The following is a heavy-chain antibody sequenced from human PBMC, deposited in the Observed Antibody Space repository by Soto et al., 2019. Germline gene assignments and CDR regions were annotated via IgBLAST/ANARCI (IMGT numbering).Heavy chain of an antibody. V-gene: IGHV1-18*01. CDR3: ARKARERYCGGDCYSDY. CDR1: GYTFTSYG. Sequence: QVQLVQSGAEVKKPGASVKVSCKASGYTFTSYGISWVRQAPGQGLEWMGWISAYNGNTNYAQKLQGRVTMTTDTSTSTADMELRSLRSDDTAVYYCARKARERYCGGDCYSDYWGQGTLVTVSS. D-gene: IGHD2-21*02. J-gene: IGHJ4*02. CDR2: ISAYNGNT.